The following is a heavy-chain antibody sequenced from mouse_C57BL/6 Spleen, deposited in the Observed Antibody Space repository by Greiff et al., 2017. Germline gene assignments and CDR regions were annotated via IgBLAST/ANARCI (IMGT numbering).Heavy chain of an antibody. CDR2: IRYDGSN. CDR3: ARFYDYEGDYYAMDY. D-gene: IGHD2-4*01. Sequence: EVQLQESGPGLVKPSPSLSLSCSVTGYSITSGYYWNWIRQFPGNKLEWMGYIRYDGSNNYNPSLKNRISITRDTSKNQFFLKLNSVTTEDTATYSCARFYDYEGDYYAMDYWGQGTSVTVSS. J-gene: IGHJ4*01. CDR1: GYSITSGYY. V-gene: IGHV3-6*01.